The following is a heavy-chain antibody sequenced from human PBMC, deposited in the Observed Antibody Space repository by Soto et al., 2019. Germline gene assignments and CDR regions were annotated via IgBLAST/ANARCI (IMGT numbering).Heavy chain of an antibody. CDR3: ARIPGFRYYFDY. V-gene: IGHV2-70*11. CDR1: GFSLSTSGMC. Sequence: SGPTLVNPTQTLTLTCTFSGFSLSTSGMCVSWIRQPPGKALEWLARIDWDDDKYYSTSLKTRLTISKDTSKNQVVLTMTNMDPVDTATYYCARIPGFRYYFDYWGQGTLVTVSS. D-gene: IGHD3-3*01. CDR2: IDWDDDK. J-gene: IGHJ4*02.